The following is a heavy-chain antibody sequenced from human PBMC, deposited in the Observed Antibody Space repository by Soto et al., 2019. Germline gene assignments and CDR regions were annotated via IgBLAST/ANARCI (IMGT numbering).Heavy chain of an antibody. J-gene: IGHJ6*02. CDR2: VWYDDSSK. Sequence: GGSLRLSCAASGITLSDFYMTWVRQAPGQGLEWVARVWYDDSSKYYVDSVKGRFTISRDNSKETVYLQMNSLRAEDTGVYYCAREIDSNYDGMDVWGQGTTVTVSS. CDR3: AREIDSNYDGMDV. CDR1: GITLSDFY. V-gene: IGHV3-33*08. D-gene: IGHD4-4*01.